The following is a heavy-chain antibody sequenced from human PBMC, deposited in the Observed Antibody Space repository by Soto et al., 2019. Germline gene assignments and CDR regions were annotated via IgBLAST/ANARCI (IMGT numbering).Heavy chain of an antibody. CDR2: IWYDGSNK. V-gene: IGHV3-33*01. CDR3: ARDTPRYSSGYYYDTSYYYGMDV. Sequence: QVQLVESGGGVVQPGRSLRLSCAASGFTFSSYGMHWVRQAPGKGLEWVAVIWYDGSNKYYADSVKGRFTISRDNSKNTLYLQMNSLRAEDTAVYYCARDTPRYSSGYYYDTSYYYGMDVWGQGTTVTVSS. J-gene: IGHJ6*02. CDR1: GFTFSSYG. D-gene: IGHD3-22*01.